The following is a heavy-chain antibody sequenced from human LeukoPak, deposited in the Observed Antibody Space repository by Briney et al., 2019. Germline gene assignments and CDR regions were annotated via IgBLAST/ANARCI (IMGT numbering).Heavy chain of an antibody. CDR3: ARDHGSGTPYYFDY. Sequence: RASVKVSCKASGYTFTSYGISWVRQAPGQGLEWMGWISAYNGNTNYAQKLQGRVTMTTDTSTSTAYMELRSLRSDDTAVYYCARDHGSGTPYYFDYWGQGTLVTVSS. J-gene: IGHJ4*02. CDR1: GYTFTSYG. V-gene: IGHV1-18*01. CDR2: ISAYNGNT. D-gene: IGHD3-10*01.